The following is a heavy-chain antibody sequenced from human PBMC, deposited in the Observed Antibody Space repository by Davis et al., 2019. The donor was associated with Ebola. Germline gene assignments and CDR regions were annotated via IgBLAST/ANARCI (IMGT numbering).Heavy chain of an antibody. J-gene: IGHJ4*02. Sequence: PGGSLRLSCAASGFTFSTYWMSWVRQAPGKGLEWVANIEQDGSEKYYVDSLKGRFTISRDNAKNSVSLQMNSLRAEDTAVYYCARGSSSSGFDYWGQGTLVTVSS. CDR2: IEQDGSEK. V-gene: IGHV3-7*01. D-gene: IGHD6-6*01. CDR1: GFTFSTYW. CDR3: ARGSSSSGFDY.